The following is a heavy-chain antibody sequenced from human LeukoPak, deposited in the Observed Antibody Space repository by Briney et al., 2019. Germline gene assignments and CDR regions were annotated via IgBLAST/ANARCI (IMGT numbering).Heavy chain of an antibody. J-gene: IGHJ4*02. CDR3: ARGLDYDFWSGYHYLDY. CDR2: IIPIFGTA. D-gene: IGHD3-3*01. V-gene: IGHV1-69*05. CDR1: GGTFSSYA. Sequence: SVKVSFKASGGTFSSYAISWVRQAPGQGLEWMGGIIPIFGTANYAQKFQGRVTITTDESTSTAYMELSSLRSEDTAVYYCARGLDYDFWSGYHYLDYWGQGTLVTVSS.